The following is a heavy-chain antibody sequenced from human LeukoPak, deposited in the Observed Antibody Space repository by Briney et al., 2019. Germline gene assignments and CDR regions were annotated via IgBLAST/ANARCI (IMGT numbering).Heavy chain of an antibody. V-gene: IGHV3-74*01. CDR3: AREILAPGKTHDY. CDR1: GFTFSNYW. CDR2: INDDGSAT. J-gene: IGHJ4*02. Sequence: GGSLRLLRASSGFTFSNYWMHWVRQVPGKGLVWVSRINDDGSATFYADSVKGRFTISGDNAKNTLFLQINSLRAEDTAVYYCAREILAPGKTHDYWGQGTLVTVSS.